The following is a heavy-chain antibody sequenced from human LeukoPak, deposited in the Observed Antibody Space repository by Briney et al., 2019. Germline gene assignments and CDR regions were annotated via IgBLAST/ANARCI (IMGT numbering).Heavy chain of an antibody. V-gene: IGHV3-74*01. J-gene: IGHJ4*02. CDR1: GFTFSSYW. CDR2: INSDGSRT. D-gene: IGHD6-13*01. Sequence: PGGSLRLSCAASGFTFSSYWMHWVRRAPGKGLVWVSRINSDGSRTSYADSVKGRFTISRDKAKNTLYLQMNSLRAEDTAVYYCARADSSSWYGDYFDYWGQGTLVTVSS. CDR3: ARADSSSWYGDYFDY.